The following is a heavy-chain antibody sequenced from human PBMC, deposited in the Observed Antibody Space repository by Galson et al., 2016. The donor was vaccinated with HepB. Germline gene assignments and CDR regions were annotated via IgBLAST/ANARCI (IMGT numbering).Heavy chain of an antibody. D-gene: IGHD4-23*01. V-gene: IGHV3-23*01. CDR2: IAARSDGS. CDR3: VRDNFADY. Sequence: SLRLSCAASRFTFSNYGMHWVRQAPGKGLQWVSTIAARSDGSYYEDSVRGRFTISRDNSKNTLSLQMNNLGVEDTALYFCVRDNFADYWGQGTLVTVSS. J-gene: IGHJ4*02. CDR1: RFTFSNYG.